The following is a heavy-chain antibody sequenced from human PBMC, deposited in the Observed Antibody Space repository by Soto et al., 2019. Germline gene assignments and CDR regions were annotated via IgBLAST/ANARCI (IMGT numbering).Heavy chain of an antibody. CDR1: VFPFSSYS. J-gene: IGHJ4*02. CDR3: AKGPDSSGTFDY. D-gene: IGHD3-22*01. Sequence: PGGSLRLSFSASVFPFSSYSVGWVRPAPGKGLEWVSAISGSGGSTYYADSVKGRFTISRDNSKNTLYLQMNSLRAEDTAVYYCAKGPDSSGTFDYRGQGTLVTVSS. V-gene: IGHV3-23*01. CDR2: ISGSGGST.